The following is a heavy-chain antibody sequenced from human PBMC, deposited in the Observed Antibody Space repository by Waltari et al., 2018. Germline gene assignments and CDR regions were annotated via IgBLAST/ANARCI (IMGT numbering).Heavy chain of an antibody. J-gene: IGHJ4*02. CDR2: IYPGDSET. CDR1: GYTFRSYW. D-gene: IGHD6-6*01. V-gene: IGHV5-51*01. Sequence: EMQLVQSGAEVKKPGESLKISCEGSGYTFRSYWIGWVRQMPGKGLEWIGIIYPGDSETRYSPSFQGQVTISADKSISTAYLQWSSLKASDSAMYYCARHTRARPFDFWGQGTLVTVSS. CDR3: ARHTRARPFDF.